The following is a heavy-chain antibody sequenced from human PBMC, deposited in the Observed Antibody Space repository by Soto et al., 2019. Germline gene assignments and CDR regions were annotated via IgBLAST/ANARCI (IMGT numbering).Heavy chain of an antibody. J-gene: IGHJ5*02. CDR1: GGSVSSGSYY. Sequence: ASETLSLTCTVSGGSVSSGSYYWSWIWQPPGKGLEWIGYIYYSGSTNYNPSLKSRVTISVDTSKNQFSLKLSSVTAADTAVYYCAREDIVVVPAAIFGWFDPWGQGTLVTVSS. CDR3: AREDIVVVPAAIFGWFDP. D-gene: IGHD2-2*01. CDR2: IYYSGST. V-gene: IGHV4-61*01.